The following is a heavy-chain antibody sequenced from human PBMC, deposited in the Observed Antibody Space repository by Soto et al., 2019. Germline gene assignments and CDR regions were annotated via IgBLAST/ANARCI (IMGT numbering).Heavy chain of an antibody. CDR1: GFTFSTYA. CDR3: AKGSYRPHDY. J-gene: IGHJ4*02. Sequence: GGSLRLSCAASGFTFSTYAMSWVRQAPGKGLEWVSAISGSGDTTYYANSVKGQFTISRDNSKNTLYLQMNSLRAEDTAVYYCAKGSYRPHDYWGQGTLVTVSS. D-gene: IGHD1-26*01. CDR2: ISGSGDTT. V-gene: IGHV3-23*01.